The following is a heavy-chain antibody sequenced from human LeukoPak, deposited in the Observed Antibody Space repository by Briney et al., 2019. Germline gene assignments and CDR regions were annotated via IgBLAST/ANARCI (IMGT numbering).Heavy chain of an antibody. J-gene: IGHJ5*02. Sequence: ASVKVSCKASGYTFTNYYMHWVRQAPGQGLEWMGIINPSGGSTSYAQKFRGRVTMTRDTSTSTVYMELSSLRSEDTAVYYCARARSGAVARNYNWFDPWGQGTLVTVSS. CDR2: INPSGGST. V-gene: IGHV1-46*01. CDR3: ARARSGAVARNYNWFDP. CDR1: GYTFTNYY. D-gene: IGHD6-19*01.